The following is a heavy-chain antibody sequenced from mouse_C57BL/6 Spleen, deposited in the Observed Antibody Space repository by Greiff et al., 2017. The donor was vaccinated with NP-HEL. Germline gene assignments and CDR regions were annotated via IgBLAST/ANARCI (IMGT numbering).Heavy chain of an antibody. J-gene: IGHJ3*01. CDR3: ARDKGYFAY. CDR1: GFTFSSYA. V-gene: IGHV5-4*01. Sequence: EVQVVESGGGLVKPGGSLKLSCAASGFTFSSYAMSWVRQTPEKRLEWVATISDGGSYTYYPDNVKGRFTISRDNAKNNLYLQMSHLKSEDTAMYYCARDKGYFAYWGQGTLVTVSA. D-gene: IGHD3-1*01. CDR2: ISDGGSYT.